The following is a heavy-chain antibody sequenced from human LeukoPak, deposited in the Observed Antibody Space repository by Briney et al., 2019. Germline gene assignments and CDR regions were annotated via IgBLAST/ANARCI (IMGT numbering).Heavy chain of an antibody. J-gene: IGHJ4*02. V-gene: IGHV3-23*01. CDR2: ISGSGGST. CDR1: GFTFSSFA. D-gene: IGHD3-10*01. CDR3: ARDYRSYCQY. Sequence: PGGSLRLSCAASGFTFSSFAMSWVRQAPRKGLEWVSAISGSGGSTYYADSVKGRFTIPRDNAKNTLYLQMNSLRAEDTAVYYCARDYRSYCQYWGQGALVTVSS.